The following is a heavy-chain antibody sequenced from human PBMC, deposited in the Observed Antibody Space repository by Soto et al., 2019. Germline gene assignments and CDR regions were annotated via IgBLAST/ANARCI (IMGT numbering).Heavy chain of an antibody. D-gene: IGHD7-27*01. Sequence: EVQLVESGGGLVQPGGSLRLSCAASGFTFSDHYMDWVRQAPGKGLEWVGRTRNKANSYTTEYAASVKGRFTISRDDSKNSLYLQMNSLKTEDTAGYYCARGPLTGEYYFDYWGQGTLVTVSS. CDR1: GFTFSDHY. V-gene: IGHV3-72*01. J-gene: IGHJ4*02. CDR2: TRNKANSYTT. CDR3: ARGPLTGEYYFDY.